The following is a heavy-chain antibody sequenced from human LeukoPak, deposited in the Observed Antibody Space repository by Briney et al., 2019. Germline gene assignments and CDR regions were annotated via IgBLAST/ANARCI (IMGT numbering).Heavy chain of an antibody. Sequence: SVKVSCKASGGTFSSYAISWVRQAPGQGLEWMGGIIPIFGTANYAQKFQGRVTITTDESTSTAYMELSSLRSEDTAVYYCARGGLAAARYYYYMDVWGKGTTVTVSS. V-gene: IGHV1-69*05. J-gene: IGHJ6*03. CDR3: ARGGLAAARYYYYMDV. D-gene: IGHD6-13*01. CDR2: IIPIFGTA. CDR1: GGTFSSYA.